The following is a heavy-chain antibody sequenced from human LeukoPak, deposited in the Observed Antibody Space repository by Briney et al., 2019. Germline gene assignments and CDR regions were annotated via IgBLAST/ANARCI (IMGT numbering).Heavy chain of an antibody. CDR1: RFTFSRYG. D-gene: IGHD5-12*01. J-gene: IGHJ1*01. CDR3: ATYSGPPVQAHH. Sequence: PGGSLRLSCAASRFTFSRYGMHWVRQAPGKGLEWVAFIRYDGSNKYYVDSVKGRFTISRDNSKNTLYLQMNSLRAEDTAVYYCATYSGPPVQAHHWGQGTLVTVSS. V-gene: IGHV3-30*02. CDR2: IRYDGSNK.